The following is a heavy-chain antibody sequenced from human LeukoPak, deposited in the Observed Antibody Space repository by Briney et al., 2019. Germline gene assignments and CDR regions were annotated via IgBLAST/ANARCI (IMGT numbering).Heavy chain of an antibody. D-gene: IGHD4-17*01. CDR3: TRDYGDYVGAFDI. CDR2: IYPGDSDT. Sequence: GESLKISCEGSGYSFTNYWIGWVRQMPGKGLEWIGIIYPGDSDTRYSPSFQGQVTISADKSISAASLQWSSLKASDTAICYCTRDYGDYVGAFDIWGQGTMVTVSS. J-gene: IGHJ3*02. V-gene: IGHV5-51*01. CDR1: GYSFTNYW.